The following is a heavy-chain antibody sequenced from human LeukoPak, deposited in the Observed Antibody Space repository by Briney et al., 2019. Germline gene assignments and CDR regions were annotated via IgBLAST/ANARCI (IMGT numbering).Heavy chain of an antibody. CDR1: GFTFSSYA. Sequence: PGGSLIPSCAASGFTFSSYAMAWVRQTPGKGLEWVSTISGSGDITYYADSVKGRFTISRDNSKNTLYLQMNYLRVEDTALYYCAKHAAAEIDYWGQGTLVTVSS. J-gene: IGHJ4*02. D-gene: IGHD6-13*01. CDR3: AKHAAAEIDY. V-gene: IGHV3-23*01. CDR2: ISGSGDIT.